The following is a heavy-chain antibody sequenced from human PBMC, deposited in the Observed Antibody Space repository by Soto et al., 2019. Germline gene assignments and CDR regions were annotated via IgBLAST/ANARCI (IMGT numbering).Heavy chain of an antibody. CDR3: AKDSNDFWSGPIDY. CDR2: ISWNSGSI. J-gene: IGHJ4*02. D-gene: IGHD3-3*01. V-gene: IGHV3-9*01. CDR1: GFTFDDDA. Sequence: EVQLVESGGGLVQPGRSLRLSCAASGFTFDDDAMHWVRQAPGKGLECVSGISWNSGSIGYADSVKGRITISRDNAKNSLYLQMNSLRAEYTALYYCAKDSNDFWSGPIDYWGQGTLVTVSS.